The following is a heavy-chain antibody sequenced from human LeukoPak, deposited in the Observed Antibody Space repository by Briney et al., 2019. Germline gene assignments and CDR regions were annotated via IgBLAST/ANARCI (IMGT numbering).Heavy chain of an antibody. CDR1: GYTFTNYG. V-gene: IGHV1-18*01. D-gene: IGHD3-16*01. CDR2: ISAYNGNT. Sequence: GASVKVSCKASGYTFTNYGINWLRQAPGQGLEWMGWISAYNGNTNYAQRLQGRVTMTTDTSTSTAYMELRSLRSDDTAVYYCARGSLGSMEYWGQGTLVTVSS. J-gene: IGHJ4*02. CDR3: ARGSLGSMEY.